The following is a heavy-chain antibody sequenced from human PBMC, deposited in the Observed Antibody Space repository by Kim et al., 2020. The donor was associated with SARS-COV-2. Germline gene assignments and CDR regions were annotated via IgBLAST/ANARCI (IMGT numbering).Heavy chain of an antibody. CDR2: IKQDGSEK. Sequence: GGSLRLSCAASGFTFSSYWMSWVRQAPGKGLEWVANIKQDGSEKYYVDSVKGRFTISRDNAKNSLYLQMNSLRAEDTAVYYCARLDYYDSSGYSGWGQGTLVTVSS. CDR1: GFTFSSYW. J-gene: IGHJ4*02. D-gene: IGHD3-22*01. V-gene: IGHV3-7*01. CDR3: ARLDYYDSSGYSG.